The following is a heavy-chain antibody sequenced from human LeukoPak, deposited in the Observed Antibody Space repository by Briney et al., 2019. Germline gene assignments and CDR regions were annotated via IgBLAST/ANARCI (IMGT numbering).Heavy chain of an antibody. CDR1: GGSISSSSYY. D-gene: IGHD6-13*01. Sequence: SETLSLTCTVSGGSISSSSYYWGWIRQPPGKGLEWIGSIYYSGSTYYNPSLKSRVTISVDTSKNQFSLKLSSVTAADTAVYYCARHGRIAAAIDYWGQGTLVTVSS. CDR3: ARHGRIAAAIDY. J-gene: IGHJ4*02. V-gene: IGHV4-39*01. CDR2: IYYSGST.